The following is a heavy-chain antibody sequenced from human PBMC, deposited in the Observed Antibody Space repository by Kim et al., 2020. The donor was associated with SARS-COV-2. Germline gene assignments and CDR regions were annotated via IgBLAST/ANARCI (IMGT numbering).Heavy chain of an antibody. V-gene: IGHV3-30*04. D-gene: IGHD2-2*01. Sequence: GGSLRLSCAASGFTFSSYAMHWVRQAPGKGLEWVAVISYDGSNKYYADSVKGRFTISRDNSKNTLYLQMNSLRAEDTAVYYCARGGPDRGDLLGYCSSTSCYAYAFDIWGQGTMVTVSS. CDR3: ARGGPDRGDLLGYCSSTSCYAYAFDI. CDR2: ISYDGSNK. J-gene: IGHJ3*02. CDR1: GFTFSSYA.